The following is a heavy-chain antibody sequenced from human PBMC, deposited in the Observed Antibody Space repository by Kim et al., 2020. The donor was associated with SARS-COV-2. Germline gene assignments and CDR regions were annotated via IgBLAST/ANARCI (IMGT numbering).Heavy chain of an antibody. CDR2: IHEDGSA. D-gene: IGHD6-19*01. CDR3: ARGRSRGWPTADY. Sequence: SETLSLTCAVYGGPFSGFHWSWIRQPPGKGLEWIGEIHEDGSANYKPSLKSRVTVSVDTSKNQFSLTLNSVTVAETAVYYCARGRSRGWPTADYWGQGTLVTVST. J-gene: IGHJ4*02. CDR1: GGPFSGFH. V-gene: IGHV4-34*01.